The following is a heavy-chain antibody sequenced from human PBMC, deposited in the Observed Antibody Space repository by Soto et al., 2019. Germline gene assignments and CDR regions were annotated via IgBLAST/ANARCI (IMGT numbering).Heavy chain of an antibody. J-gene: IGHJ6*02. D-gene: IGHD3-10*01. CDR3: ARDLEGSGSHWLGYNYYAMDV. CDR1: GFTISDYY. CDR2: ISSEGTTT. V-gene: IGHV3-11*01. Sequence: KSGGSLRLSCAASGFTISDYYMTWIRQAPGKGLEWVSYISSEGTTTYYADSVRDRFSISLDNAKNSVYLQMNSLRADDSGVYYCARDLEGSGSHWLGYNYYAMDVWGQETTVTVSS.